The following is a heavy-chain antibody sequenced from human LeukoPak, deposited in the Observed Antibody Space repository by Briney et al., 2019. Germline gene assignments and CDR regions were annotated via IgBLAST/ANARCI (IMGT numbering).Heavy chain of an antibody. CDR2: ISASPGNT. D-gene: IGHD3-22*01. CDR1: GITLSNYG. V-gene: IGHV3-23*01. CDR3: AKRGVVIRVILVGFHKEAYYFDS. Sequence: PGGSLRLSCAVSGITLSNYGMSWVRQAPGKGLEWVAGISASPGNTNYADSVKGRFTISRDNPKNTLYLQMNSLRAEDTAVYFCAKRGVVIRVILVGFHKEAYYFDSWGQGALVTVSS. J-gene: IGHJ4*02.